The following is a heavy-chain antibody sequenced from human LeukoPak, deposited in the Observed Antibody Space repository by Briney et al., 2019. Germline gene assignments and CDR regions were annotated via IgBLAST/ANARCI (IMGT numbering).Heavy chain of an antibody. V-gene: IGHV4-39*07. J-gene: IGHJ4*02. CDR2: INHGGST. Sequence: KPSETLSLTCTVSGGSISSSSYYWGWIRQPPGKGLEWIGEINHGGSTNYNPSLKSRVTISVDTSKNQFSLKLSSVTAADTAVYYCARSSARRLDYWGQGTLVTVSS. CDR3: ARSSARRLDY. D-gene: IGHD6-6*01. CDR1: GGSISSSSYY.